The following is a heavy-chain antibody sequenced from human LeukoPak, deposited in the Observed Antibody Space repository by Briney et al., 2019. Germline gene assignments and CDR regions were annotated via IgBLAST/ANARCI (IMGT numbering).Heavy chain of an antibody. D-gene: IGHD2-2*01. Sequence: SCAASGFTFNNYGMHWVRQAPGKGLEWVAVISCDGRNIHYPDSVKGRFTISRDISTDTLWLQMDSLRTEDTAVYYCAKGPLRGTAAAIDYWGQGTLVTVSS. CDR1: GFTFNNYG. CDR2: ISCDGRNI. CDR3: AKGPLRGTAAAIDY. V-gene: IGHV3-30*18. J-gene: IGHJ4*02.